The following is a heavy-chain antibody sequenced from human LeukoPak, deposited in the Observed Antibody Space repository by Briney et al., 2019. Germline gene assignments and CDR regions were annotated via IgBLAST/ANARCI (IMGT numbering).Heavy chain of an antibody. CDR3: ARVAGDRIAARSFGWFDP. D-gene: IGHD6-6*01. CDR1: GYTFTSYA. V-gene: IGHV7-4-1*02. CDR2: ITTNTGNP. J-gene: IGHJ5*02. Sequence: ASVKVSCKASGYTFTSYAMNWVRQAPGQGLEWMGWITTNTGNPTYAQGFTGRFVFSLDTSVSTAYLQISSLKAEDTAVYYCARVAGDRIAARSFGWFDPWGQGTLVTVSS.